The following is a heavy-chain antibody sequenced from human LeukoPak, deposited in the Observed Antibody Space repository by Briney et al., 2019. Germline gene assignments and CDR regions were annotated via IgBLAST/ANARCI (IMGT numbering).Heavy chain of an antibody. J-gene: IGHJ4*02. D-gene: IGHD3-22*01. CDR1: GFTFSSYA. CDR3: AKATYYYDSSGYYISYYFDY. Sequence: PGGSLRLSCAASGFTFSSYAMSWVRQAPGKGLEWVSAISGSGGSTYCADSVKGRFTISRDNSKNTLYLQMNSLRAEDTAVYYCAKATYYYDSSGYYISYYFDYWGQGTLVTVSS. V-gene: IGHV3-23*01. CDR2: ISGSGGST.